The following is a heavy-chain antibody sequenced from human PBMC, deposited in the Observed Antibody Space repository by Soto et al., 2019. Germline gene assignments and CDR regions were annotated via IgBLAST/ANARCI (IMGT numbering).Heavy chain of an antibody. CDR3: ARYRYGYSYFDY. Sequence: QVQLVQSGAEVKKPGASVKVSCKASGYTFSSYAISWVRQAPGQGLEWMGGIIPIFGTANYAQKFQGRVTITADESTSTAYMELSSLRSEDTAVYYCARYRYGYSYFDYWGQGTLVTVSS. V-gene: IGHV1-69*01. D-gene: IGHD5-18*01. J-gene: IGHJ4*02. CDR2: IIPIFGTA. CDR1: GYTFSSYA.